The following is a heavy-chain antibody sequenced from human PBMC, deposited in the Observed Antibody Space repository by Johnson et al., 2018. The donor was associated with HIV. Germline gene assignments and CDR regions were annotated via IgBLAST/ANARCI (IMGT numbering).Heavy chain of an antibody. D-gene: IGHD2-15*01. V-gene: IGHV3-30*04. CDR3: ARGSRYCSGGSCHEAFDI. CDR1: GFTFSGYP. CDR2: ISYDGSNK. J-gene: IGHJ3*02. Sequence: QMQLVESGGGVVQPGRSLRLSCAASGFTFSGYPMHWVRQAPGKGLEWVAVISYDGSNKYYADSVKGRFTISRDNSKNTLYLQMNSLRAEDTALYFCARGSRYCSGGSCHEAFDIWGQGTMVTVSS.